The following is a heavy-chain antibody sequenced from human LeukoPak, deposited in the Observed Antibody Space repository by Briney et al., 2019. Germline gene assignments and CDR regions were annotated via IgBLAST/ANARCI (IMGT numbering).Heavy chain of an antibody. Sequence: SETLSLTCTVSGGSISSSSYYWGWIRQPPGKGLEWIGSIYYSGSTYYNPSLKSRVTISVDTSKNQFSLKLSSVTAADTAVYYCARILGYSYGYYYYMDVWGKGTTVTVSS. D-gene: IGHD5-18*01. V-gene: IGHV4-39*07. CDR2: IYYSGST. CDR1: GGSISSSSYY. J-gene: IGHJ6*03. CDR3: ARILGYSYGYYYYMDV.